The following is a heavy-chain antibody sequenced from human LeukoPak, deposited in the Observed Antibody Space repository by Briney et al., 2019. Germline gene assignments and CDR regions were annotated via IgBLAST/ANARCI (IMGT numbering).Heavy chain of an antibody. CDR2: ISGSGGST. CDR3: AKGGSDFWSDYDRGYFYY. J-gene: IGHJ4*02. CDR1: GFAFFSCD. V-gene: IGHV3-23*01. Sequence: GGSLILLCAASGFAFFSCDVTWVLQAPGKGLEWVSAISGSGGSTYYADSVKGRFTISRDNSKNTLYLQMNSLRAEDTAVYYCAKGGSDFWSDYDRGYFYYSGQGTLVTVSS. D-gene: IGHD3-3*01.